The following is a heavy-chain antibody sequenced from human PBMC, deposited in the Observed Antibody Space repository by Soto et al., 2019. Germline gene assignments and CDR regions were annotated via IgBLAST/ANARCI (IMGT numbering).Heavy chain of an antibody. V-gene: IGHV4-30-4*01. CDR2: IYYSGST. Sequence: SETLSLTCTVSGGSISSGDYYWSWIRQPPGKGLEWIGYIYYSGSTYYNPSLKSRVTISVDTSKNQFSLKLSSVTAADTAVYYCARAAMSYDFWSGYHKPYYYYGMDVWGQGTTVTVSS. CDR1: GGSISSGDYY. CDR3: ARAAMSYDFWSGYHKPYYYYGMDV. J-gene: IGHJ6*02. D-gene: IGHD3-3*01.